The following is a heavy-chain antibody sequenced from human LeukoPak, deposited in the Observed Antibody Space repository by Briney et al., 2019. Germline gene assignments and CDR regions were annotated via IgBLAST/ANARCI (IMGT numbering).Heavy chain of an antibody. Sequence: GGSLRLSCAASGFAFKNAWMSRVRQAPGKGLEWVSYISSSSSTIYYADSVKGRFTISRDNSKNTLYLQMNSLRAEDTAVYYCAKDKSYGDHVALDYWGQGTLVTVSS. V-gene: IGHV3-48*01. D-gene: IGHD4-17*01. J-gene: IGHJ4*02. CDR3: AKDKSYGDHVALDY. CDR1: GFAFKNAW. CDR2: ISSSSSTI.